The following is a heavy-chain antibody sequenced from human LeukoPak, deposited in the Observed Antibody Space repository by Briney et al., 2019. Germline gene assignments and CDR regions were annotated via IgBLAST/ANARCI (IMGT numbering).Heavy chain of an antibody. Sequence: SETLSLTRAVYGGSFSGYYWSWIRQPPGKGLEWIGEINHSGSTNYNPSLKSRVTISVDTSKNQFSLKLSSVTAADTAVYYCAIRTHILYYFDYWGQGTLVTVSS. V-gene: IGHV4-34*01. J-gene: IGHJ4*02. CDR2: INHSGST. CDR1: GGSFSGYY. D-gene: IGHD1-7*01. CDR3: AIRTHILYYFDY.